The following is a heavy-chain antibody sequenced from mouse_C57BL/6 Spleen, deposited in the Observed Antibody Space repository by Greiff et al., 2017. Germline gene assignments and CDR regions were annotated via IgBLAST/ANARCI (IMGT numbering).Heavy chain of an antibody. J-gene: IGHJ4*01. CDR3: VRHRDYDPYYYAMDY. CDR2: IRSKSNNYAT. D-gene: IGHD2-4*01. V-gene: IGHV10-1*01. Sequence: EVKLMESGGGLVQPKGSLKLSCAASGFSFNTYAMNWVRQAPGKGLEWVARIRSKSNNYATYYADSVKDRFTISRDDSESMLYLQMNNLKTEDTAMYYCVRHRDYDPYYYAMDYWGQGTSVTVSS. CDR1: GFSFNTYA.